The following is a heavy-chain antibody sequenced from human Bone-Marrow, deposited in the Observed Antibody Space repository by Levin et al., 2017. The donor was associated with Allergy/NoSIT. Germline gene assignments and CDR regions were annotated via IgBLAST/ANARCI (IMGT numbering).Heavy chain of an antibody. CDR3: ARDPQFDNDYSNYEDPYYFDY. CDR2: ISSRSTTI. D-gene: IGHD4-11*01. Sequence: GGSLRLSCAASGFTFSSYGMNWVRQAPGKGLEWISYISSRSTTIYYADSVKGRFTISRDNAKNSLFLQMNSLRDEDTAVYYCARDPQFDNDYSNYEDPYYFDYWGQGTLVTVSS. CDR1: GFTFSSYG. V-gene: IGHV3-48*02. J-gene: IGHJ4*02.